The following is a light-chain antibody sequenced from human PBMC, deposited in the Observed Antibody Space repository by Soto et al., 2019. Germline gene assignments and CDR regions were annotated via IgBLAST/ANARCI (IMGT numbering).Light chain of an antibody. CDR1: QSVSIY. Sequence: EIVLKQSPATLSLSPWERATLSCRASQSVSIYLAWYQQKPGQAPRLLIYDASNRATGIPARFSGSGSGTDFTLTISILEPDDFAVYYCQQRADWPITFGQGTRLEIK. CDR3: QQRADWPIT. CDR2: DAS. J-gene: IGKJ5*01. V-gene: IGKV3-11*01.